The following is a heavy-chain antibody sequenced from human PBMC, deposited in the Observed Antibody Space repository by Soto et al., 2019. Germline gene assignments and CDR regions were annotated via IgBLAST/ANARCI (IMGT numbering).Heavy chain of an antibody. CDR1: GGTFSSYA. D-gene: IGHD3-22*01. CDR2: IIPIFGTA. CDR3: ARDYYDSSGYYGNWFDP. J-gene: IGHJ5*02. Sequence: EASVKVSCKASGGTFSSYAISWVRQAPGQGLEWMGGIIPIFGTANYAQKFQGRVTITADKSTSTAYMELSSLRSEDTAVYYCARDYYDSSGYYGNWFDPWGQGTLVTVSS. V-gene: IGHV1-69*06.